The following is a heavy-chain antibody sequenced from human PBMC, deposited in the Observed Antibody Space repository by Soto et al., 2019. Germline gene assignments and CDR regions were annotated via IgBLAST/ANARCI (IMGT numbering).Heavy chain of an antibody. Sequence: GGSLRLSCAASGFTFSSYWMSWVRQAPGKGLEWVANIKQDGSEKYYVDSVKGRFTISRDNAKNSLYLQMNSLRAEDTAVYYCARVYVSLLLLRGYYFDYWGQGTLVTVSS. D-gene: IGHD2-15*01. CDR3: ARVYVSLLLLRGYYFDY. J-gene: IGHJ4*02. V-gene: IGHV3-7*05. CDR1: GFTFSSYW. CDR2: IKQDGSEK.